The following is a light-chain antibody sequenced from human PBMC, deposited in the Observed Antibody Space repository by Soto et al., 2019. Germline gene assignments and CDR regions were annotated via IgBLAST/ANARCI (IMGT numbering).Light chain of an antibody. J-gene: IGLJ1*01. CDR1: SSDVGGYNY. CDR3: SPYVGSTKYV. Sequence: QSALTQPPSASGSPGQSVTLSCTGTSSDVGGYNYVSWYQQHPGKAPKLIIYEVTKRPSGVPDRFSDSKSGNTASLTVSWLPAGDAADYYCSPYVGSTKYVFGTGTKVTVL. V-gene: IGLV2-8*01. CDR2: EVT.